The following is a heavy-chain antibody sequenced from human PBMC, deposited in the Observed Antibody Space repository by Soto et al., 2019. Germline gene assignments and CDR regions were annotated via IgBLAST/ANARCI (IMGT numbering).Heavy chain of an antibody. CDR1: GGSISSGDYY. V-gene: IGHV4-30-4*01. D-gene: IGHD4-17*01. Sequence: SETLSLTCTVSGGSISSGDYYWSWIRQPPGKGLEWIGYIYYSGSTYYNPSLKSRVTISVDTSKNQFSLKLSSVTAADTAVYYCARGDPADYGGNLDYWGQGTLVTVSS. J-gene: IGHJ4*02. CDR3: ARGDPADYGGNLDY. CDR2: IYYSGST.